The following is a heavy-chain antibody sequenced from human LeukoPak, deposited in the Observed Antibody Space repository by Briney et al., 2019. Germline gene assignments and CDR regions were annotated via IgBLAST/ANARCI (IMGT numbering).Heavy chain of an antibody. D-gene: IGHD1-26*01. Sequence: HGESLKISCKGSGYSFTSYWIGWVRQMPGKGLEWMGIIYPGDSDTRYSPSFQGQVTISADKSISTAYLQWSSLKASDTAMYYCARHWGPNSGSYWDDAFDIWGQGTMVTVSS. CDR3: ARHWGPNSGSYWDDAFDI. CDR1: GYSFTSYW. CDR2: IYPGDSDT. V-gene: IGHV5-51*01. J-gene: IGHJ3*02.